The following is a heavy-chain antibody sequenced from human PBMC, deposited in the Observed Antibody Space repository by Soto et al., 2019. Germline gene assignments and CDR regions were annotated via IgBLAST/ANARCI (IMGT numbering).Heavy chain of an antibody. CDR2: IYFTGST. J-gene: IGHJ4*02. V-gene: IGHV4-59*01. Sequence: SETLSLTCTVSGGSISSYYWSWIRQPPGKGLEWIGYIYFTGSTNYSPSLKSRVTISVDTSKIQFSLKLSSVTAADTAVYYCARGREYYDSSGYHYYFDYWGQGTLVTVSS. D-gene: IGHD3-22*01. CDR1: GGSISSYY. CDR3: ARGREYYDSSGYHYYFDY.